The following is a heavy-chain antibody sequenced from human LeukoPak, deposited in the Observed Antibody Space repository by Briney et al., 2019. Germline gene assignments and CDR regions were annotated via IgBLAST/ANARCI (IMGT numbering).Heavy chain of an antibody. Sequence: LPGGSLRLSCGASGFIFSANALTWVRQAPGKGLEWVSSIYAGGKINYADSVKGRFTISRDNSRNTLYLQMNSLRADDTAIYYCAGHGSSSAWGQGTLVTVSS. V-gene: IGHV3-23*01. CDR2: IYAGGKI. J-gene: IGHJ4*02. CDR3: AGHGSSSA. D-gene: IGHD6-6*01. CDR1: GFIFSANA.